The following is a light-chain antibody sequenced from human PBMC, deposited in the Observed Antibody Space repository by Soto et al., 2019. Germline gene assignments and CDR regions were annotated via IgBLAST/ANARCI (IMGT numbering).Light chain of an antibody. CDR3: AARDDSLNAWV. CDR2: NNN. CDR1: SSNIGSNT. V-gene: IGLV1-44*01. J-gene: IGLJ3*02. Sequence: QSALTQPPSASGTPGQRVTISCSGSSSNIGSNTVNWYQQLPGTTPKLLIYNNNQRPSGVPDRISGSKSGTSASLAISGLQSEDEADYYCAARDDSLNAWVFGGGTKVTVL.